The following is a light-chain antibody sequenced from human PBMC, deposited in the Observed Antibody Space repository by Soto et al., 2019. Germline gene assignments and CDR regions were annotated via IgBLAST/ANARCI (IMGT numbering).Light chain of an antibody. V-gene: IGLV2-14*01. CDR3: SSYTSSGNYV. Sequence: QSVLAQPASVSGSPGQSITISCTGTSSDVGGYNYVSWYQQHPVKAPKLMIYDVTNRPSGVSNRFSGSKSGNTASLTISGLQAEDEADYSCSSYTSSGNYVFGTGTKVTVL. CDR2: DVT. J-gene: IGLJ1*01. CDR1: SSDVGGYNY.